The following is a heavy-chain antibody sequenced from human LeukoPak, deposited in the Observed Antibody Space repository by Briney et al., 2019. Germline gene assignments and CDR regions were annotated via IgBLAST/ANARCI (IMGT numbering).Heavy chain of an antibody. CDR2: IIPIFGTA. CDR1: GGTFSSYA. J-gene: IGHJ4*02. CDR3: TRTGEYYDSSGLFDY. V-gene: IGHV1-69*13. Sequence: SVKVSCKASGGTFSSYAISWVRQAPGQGLEWMGGIIPIFGTANYAQKFQGRVTITADESTSTAYMELSSLRSEDTAVYYCTRTGEYYDSSGLFDYWGQGTLVTVSS. D-gene: IGHD3-22*01.